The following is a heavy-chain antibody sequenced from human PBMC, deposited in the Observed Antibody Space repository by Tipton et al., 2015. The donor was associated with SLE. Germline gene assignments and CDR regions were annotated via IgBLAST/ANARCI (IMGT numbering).Heavy chain of an antibody. CDR1: GFTVSSNY. Sequence: SLRLSCAASGFTVSSNYMSWVRQAPGKGLEWVSVIYSGGSTYYADSVKGRFTISRDNSKNTLYLQMNSLRAEDTAVYYCARVREWLDAFDIWGQGTMVTVSS. CDR2: IYSGGST. D-gene: IGHD6-19*01. CDR3: ARVREWLDAFDI. J-gene: IGHJ3*02. V-gene: IGHV3-66*02.